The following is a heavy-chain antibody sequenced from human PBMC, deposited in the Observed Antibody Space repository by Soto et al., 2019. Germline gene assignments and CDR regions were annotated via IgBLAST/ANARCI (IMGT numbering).Heavy chain of an antibody. CDR3: ARGGGVGVAGSAAFDM. D-gene: IGHD3-3*01. CDR1: GYPVTAYY. J-gene: IGHJ3*02. V-gene: IGHV1-2*02. CDR2: INPATGAA. Sequence: QLHLVHSGAVVKKPGASVTVSCSASGYPVTAYYMHWVRQAPGRGLEWMGGINPATGAAKYTQTFQGRVTMTRDTSTSTAFMEPRGLTSKDPAVFYCARGGGVGVAGSAAFDMWGQGTLVTVSS.